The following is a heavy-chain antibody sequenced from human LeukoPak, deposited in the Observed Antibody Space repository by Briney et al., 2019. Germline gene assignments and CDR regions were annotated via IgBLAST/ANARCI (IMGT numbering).Heavy chain of an antibody. Sequence: GGSLRLSCTASGFTFGDYAMSWVRQAPGKGLERVGFIRSKAYGGTTEYAASVKGRFTISRDDSKSIAYLQMNSLKTEDTAVYYCTREIGDYYGSGSSDYWGQGTLVTVSS. V-gene: IGHV3-49*04. CDR1: GFTFGDYA. CDR3: TREIGDYYGSGSSDY. J-gene: IGHJ4*02. D-gene: IGHD3-10*01. CDR2: IRSKAYGGTT.